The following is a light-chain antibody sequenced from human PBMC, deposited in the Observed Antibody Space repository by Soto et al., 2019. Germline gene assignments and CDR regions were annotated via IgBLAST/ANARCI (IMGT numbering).Light chain of an antibody. CDR1: SSNIGARYD. V-gene: IGLV1-40*01. CDR3: QSYDSRLSGWGL. CDR2: GNS. Sequence: QSVLTQPPSVSGAPGQRVTITCTGSSSNIGARYDVHWYQQLPGTAPKLLIYGNSNRPSGVPDRFSGSKSGTSASLAITGLQADDEADYYCQSYDSRLSGWGLFGGGTQLTV. J-gene: IGLJ2*01.